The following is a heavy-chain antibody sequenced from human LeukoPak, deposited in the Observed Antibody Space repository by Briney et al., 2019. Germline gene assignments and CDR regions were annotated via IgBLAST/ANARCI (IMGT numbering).Heavy chain of an antibody. V-gene: IGHV4-59*08. D-gene: IGHD5-24*01. CDR3: ARHGPRRDGYNYDY. Sequence: SETLSLTCTVSGASIRSYYWSWIRQPPGKGLECIGYIYYTGSTNYNYNPSLKSRVTISVDTSKNQFSLKLSSVTAADTAVYYCARHGPRRDGYNYDYWGPGTLVTVSS. J-gene: IGHJ4*02. CDR1: GASIRSYY. CDR2: IYYTGSTNY.